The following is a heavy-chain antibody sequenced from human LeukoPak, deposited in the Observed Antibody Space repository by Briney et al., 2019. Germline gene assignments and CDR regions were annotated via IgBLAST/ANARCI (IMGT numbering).Heavy chain of an antibody. Sequence: GGSLRLSCAASGFTFSSYWMSWVRQAPGKGLEWVANIKQDGSEKYYVDSVKGRFTISRDNTKNSLYLQMNSLKTEDTAVYYCTRGHDLFDYWGQGTLVTVSS. V-gene: IGHV3-7*03. J-gene: IGHJ4*02. CDR1: GFTFSSYW. CDR2: IKQDGSEK. CDR3: TRGHDLFDY.